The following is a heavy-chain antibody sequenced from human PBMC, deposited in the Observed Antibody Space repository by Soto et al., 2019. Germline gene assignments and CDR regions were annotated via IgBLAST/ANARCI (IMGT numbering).Heavy chain of an antibody. CDR2: INHSGNT. Sequence: WETLSLTCTVYGGSFSTYYWSCIRQPPGKGLEWIGEINHSGNTNYNPSLMGRVTMSFDTSKNQFSLKLSSVTAADTAVYYCTGPYPYYFDSWGQGTLVTVSS. V-gene: IGHV4-34*01. CDR1: GGSFSTYY. CDR3: TGPYPYYFDS. J-gene: IGHJ4*02.